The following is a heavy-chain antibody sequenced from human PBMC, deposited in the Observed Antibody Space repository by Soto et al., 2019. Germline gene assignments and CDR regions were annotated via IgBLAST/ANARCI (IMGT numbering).Heavy chain of an antibody. Sequence: ASVKVSCKESGYTFTSYYMHWVRQAPGQGLEWMGIINPSGGITSYAQKFQGRVTMTRDTSTSTVYMELSSLRSEDTAVYYCASWVWSGYYSFHYWGQGTLVTVSS. CDR1: GYTFTSYY. D-gene: IGHD3-3*01. CDR3: ASWVWSGYYSFHY. CDR2: INPSGGIT. V-gene: IGHV1-46*03. J-gene: IGHJ4*02.